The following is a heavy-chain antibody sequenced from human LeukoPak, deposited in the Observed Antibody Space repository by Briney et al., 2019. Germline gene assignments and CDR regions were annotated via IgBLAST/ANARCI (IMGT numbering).Heavy chain of an antibody. V-gene: IGHV1-18*01. D-gene: IGHD3-16*02. CDR2: ISGHNRNT. CDR1: GYTFTNFG. Sequence: APVKVSCKTSGYTFTNFGISWVRQAPGQGPGWMGWISGHNRNTKYAKNLQDRVKMTIYTSTTTAYMELRSLTSEEPGVYSCARAGVNIGGIIVNSLDSWGRGTLATVSS. J-gene: IGHJ4*02. CDR3: ARAGVNIGGIIVNSLDS.